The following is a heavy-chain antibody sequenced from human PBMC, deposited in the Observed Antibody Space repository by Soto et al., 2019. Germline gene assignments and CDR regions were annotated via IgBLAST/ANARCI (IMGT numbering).Heavy chain of an antibody. CDR2: IIPIFGTA. J-gene: IGHJ4*02. D-gene: IGHD2-2*02. CDR1: GGTFTSYA. CDR3: ARSAGVPAAIRSGKLELDY. Sequence: SVKVSCKASGGTFTSYAISWVRQAPGQGLEWMGGIIPIFGTANYAQKFQGRVTITADESTSTAYMELSSLRSEDTAVYYCARSAGVPAAIRSGKLELDYWGQGTLVTVSS. V-gene: IGHV1-69*13.